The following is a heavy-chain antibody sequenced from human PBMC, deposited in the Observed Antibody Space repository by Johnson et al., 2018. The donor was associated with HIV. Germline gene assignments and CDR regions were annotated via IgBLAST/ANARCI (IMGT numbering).Heavy chain of an antibody. CDR2: VLYDGSNK. CDR1: GFTFSSYA. Sequence: QVQLVESGGGVVQPGRSLRLSCAASGFTFSSYAFHWVRQAPGKGLEWVALVLYDGSNKYYADSVKGRFTISRDHSKNLVYLQMYSLRAEETAIYYCARSVGYCGGDCSDAFDVWGHGTMVTVSS. J-gene: IGHJ3*01. V-gene: IGHV3-30*04. D-gene: IGHD2-21*02. CDR3: ARSVGYCGGDCSDAFDV.